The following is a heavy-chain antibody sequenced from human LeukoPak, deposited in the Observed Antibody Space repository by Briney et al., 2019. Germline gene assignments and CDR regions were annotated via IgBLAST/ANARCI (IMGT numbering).Heavy chain of an antibody. Sequence: GGSLRLSCAASGSTFSTYNMNWVRQAPGKGLEWVSYISTDSDSIYYADSVKGRFTISRDNAKNSLYLQMNSLRDEDTAVYYCATSTPGLDNWGQGTLVTVSS. V-gene: IGHV3-48*02. CDR3: ATSTPGLDN. D-gene: IGHD2-8*02. CDR1: GSTFSTYN. J-gene: IGHJ4*02. CDR2: ISTDSDSI.